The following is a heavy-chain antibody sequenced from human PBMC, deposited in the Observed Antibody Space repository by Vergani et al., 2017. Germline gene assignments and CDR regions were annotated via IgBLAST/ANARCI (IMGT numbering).Heavy chain of an antibody. V-gene: IGHV4-39*01. D-gene: IGHD1-1*01. CDR2: IYYSGST. J-gene: IGHJ6*02. CDR1: GAPIRSSNYY. Sequence: QLQLQESGPGLVKPSATLSLTFSVSGAPIRSSNYYWGWIRQPPGKGLEWIASIYYSGSTYYNPSLKSRVTISVDTSKNQFSLKLSSVTAADTAVSYCARNWYVNGMDVWGQGTTVTVSS. CDR3: ARNWYVNGMDV.